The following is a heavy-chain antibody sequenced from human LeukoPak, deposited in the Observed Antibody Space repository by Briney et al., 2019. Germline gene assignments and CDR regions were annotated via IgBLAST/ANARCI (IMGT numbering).Heavy chain of an antibody. CDR2: ISRDSGIK. V-gene: IGHV3-48*01. D-gene: IGHD2-15*01. CDR3: VRDNPRCCGVVPANIDDY. CDR1: GFIISGDS. J-gene: IGHJ4*02. Sequence: GGSLRLSCAASGFIISGDSMNWVRQAPGKGLEWIAYISRDSGIKYYADSVRGRFTVSRDNAKNSLYLQMHSLRAEDTAVYYCVRDNPRCCGVVPANIDDYWGQGTLVTVSS.